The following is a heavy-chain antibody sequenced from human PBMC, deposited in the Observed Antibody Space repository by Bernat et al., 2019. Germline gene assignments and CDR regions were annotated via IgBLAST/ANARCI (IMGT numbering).Heavy chain of an antibody. J-gene: IGHJ4*02. V-gene: IGHV1-18*01. CDR1: GYTFTSYG. D-gene: IGHD3-10*01. CDR2: ISAYNGNT. Sequence: QVQLVQSGAEVKKPGASVKVSCKASGYTFTSYGISWVRQAPGQGLEWMGWISAYNGNTNYAQKLQDRVTMTTDTSTSTAYMELRSLRSDDTAVYYCARDSWKPYYCGSGSYPTGYWGQGTLVTVSS. CDR3: ARDSWKPYYCGSGSYPTGY.